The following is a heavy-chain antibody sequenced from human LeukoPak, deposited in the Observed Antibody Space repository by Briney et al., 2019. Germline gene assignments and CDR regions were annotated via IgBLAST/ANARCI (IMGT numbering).Heavy chain of an antibody. CDR3: ARMYYYGSGSDY. V-gene: IGHV4-59*01. CDR1: GGSISSYY. J-gene: IGHJ4*02. CDR2: IYYSGST. D-gene: IGHD3-10*01. Sequence: PSETLSLTCTVSGGSISSYYWSWIRQPPGKGLEWIGYIYYSGSTNYNPSLKSRVTISVDTSKNQLSLKLSSVTAADTAVYYCARMYYYGSGSDYWGQGTLVTVSS.